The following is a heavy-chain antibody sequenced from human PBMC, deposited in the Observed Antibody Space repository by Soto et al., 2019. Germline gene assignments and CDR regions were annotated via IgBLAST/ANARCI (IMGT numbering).Heavy chain of an antibody. CDR3: ASGYDILTGYPRGDYYGMDV. CDR1: GGSISSSSYY. CDR2: IYYSGST. J-gene: IGHJ6*02. Sequence: SETLSLTCTVSGGSISSSSYYWGWIRQPPGKGLEWIGSIYYSGSTYYNPSLKSRVTISVDTSRNQFSLKLSSVTAADTAVYYCASGYDILTGYPRGDYYGMDVWGQGTTVTVSS. D-gene: IGHD3-9*01. V-gene: IGHV4-39*01.